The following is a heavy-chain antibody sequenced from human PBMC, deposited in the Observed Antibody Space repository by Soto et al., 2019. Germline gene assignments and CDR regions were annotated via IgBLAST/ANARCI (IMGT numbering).Heavy chain of an antibody. CDR1: GGTFSSYA. V-gene: IGHV1-69*01. CDR3: ARGVAARKGPTCFHY. Sequence: SVKVSCKASGGTFSSYAISWARQAPGQGLERMGGIIPIFGTANYAQKFQGRVTITADESTSTAYMELSSLRSEDTAVYYCARGVAARKGPTCFHYWRQGPLVTVSS. D-gene: IGHD6-6*01. J-gene: IGHJ4*02. CDR2: IIPIFGTA.